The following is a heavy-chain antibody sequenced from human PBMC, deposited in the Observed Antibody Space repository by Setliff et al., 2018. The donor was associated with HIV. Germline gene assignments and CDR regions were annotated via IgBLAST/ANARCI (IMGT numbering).Heavy chain of an antibody. D-gene: IGHD2-2*01. CDR1: GGTFSRYA. CDR3: ARESACSSTSCPKVLDY. V-gene: IGHV1-69*13. J-gene: IGHJ4*02. Sequence: GASVKVSCKASGGTFSRYAIRWVRQAPGQGLEWMGGTIPTFGTANYAQKFQGRVTITADESTNTGYMELSGLRFEDTAVYYCARESACSSTSCPKVLDYWGQGTLVTVSS. CDR2: TIPTFGTA.